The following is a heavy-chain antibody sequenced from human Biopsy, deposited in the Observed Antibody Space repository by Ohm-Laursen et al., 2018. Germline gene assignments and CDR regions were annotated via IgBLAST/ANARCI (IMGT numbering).Heavy chain of an antibody. J-gene: IGHJ4*02. V-gene: IGHV3-21*01. Sequence: SLRLSCAASGFPFSNYAMTWVRQAPGKGLEWVSCSSGSGNSTFYADSVKGRFTISRDNAKNSLYLQMNSLRAEDTAVYYCARAYPPPGRRLVVVAGDFDCWGQGTRVTVSS. CDR3: ARAYPPPGRRLVVVAGDFDC. CDR1: GFPFSNYA. CDR2: SSGSGNST. D-gene: IGHD2-15*01.